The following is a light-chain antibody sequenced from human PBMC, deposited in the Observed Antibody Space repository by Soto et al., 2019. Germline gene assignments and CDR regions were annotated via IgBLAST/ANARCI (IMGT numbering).Light chain of an antibody. CDR3: QQYNSYSYT. CDR1: QSSSSW. CDR2: DAF. V-gene: IGKV1-5*01. J-gene: IGKJ2*01. Sequence: DIPMTQSPSTLSASVGDRVTITCRASQSSSSWLAWYQQKPGKAPKLLIYDAFSLESGVPSRFSGSGSGTEFTLTISSLQPDDFATYYCQQYNSYSYTFGQGTKLEIK.